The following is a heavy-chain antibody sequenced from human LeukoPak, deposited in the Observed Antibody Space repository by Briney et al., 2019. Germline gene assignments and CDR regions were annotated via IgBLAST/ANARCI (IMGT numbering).Heavy chain of an antibody. V-gene: IGHV3-64*01. CDR2: VSSNGDNT. J-gene: IGHJ4*02. CDR1: GFTFSSYS. D-gene: IGHD4-23*01. Sequence: PGGSLRLSCAASGFTFSSYSMHWVRQAPGKGLEYVSAVSSNGDNTYYANSVKGRFTISRDNSKNTLYLQMASLRGEDTAVYYCGSLDYGGNWGYFDYWGQGTLVTVSS. CDR3: GSLDYGGNWGYFDY.